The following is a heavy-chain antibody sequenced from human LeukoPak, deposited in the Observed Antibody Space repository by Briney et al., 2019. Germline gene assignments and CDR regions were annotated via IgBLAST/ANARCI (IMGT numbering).Heavy chain of an antibody. J-gene: IGHJ4*02. CDR1: GFTFSDYY. V-gene: IGHV3-11*04. CDR2: ISSSGSTI. CDR3: AKPALTNLSDY. Sequence: GGSLRLSCAASGFTFSDYYMSWIRQAPGKGLEWVSYISSSGSTIYYADSVKGRFTISRDNAKNTLYLQMNSLRAEDTAVYYCAKPALTNLSDYWGQGTLVTVSS. D-gene: IGHD1-7*01.